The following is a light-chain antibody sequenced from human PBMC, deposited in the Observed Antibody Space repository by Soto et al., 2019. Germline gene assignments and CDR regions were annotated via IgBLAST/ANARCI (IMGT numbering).Light chain of an antibody. J-gene: IGKJ1*01. CDR1: QSVSSN. CDR3: QQYNSYSWT. Sequence: EIVMTQSPATLSVSPGERATLSCRASQSVSSNLAWYQQKPAQAPSLLIYGASSRATGIPDRFSGSGSGTEYTLTISSLQPDDFATYYCQQYNSYSWTFGQGTKVE. CDR2: GAS. V-gene: IGKV3D-15*01.